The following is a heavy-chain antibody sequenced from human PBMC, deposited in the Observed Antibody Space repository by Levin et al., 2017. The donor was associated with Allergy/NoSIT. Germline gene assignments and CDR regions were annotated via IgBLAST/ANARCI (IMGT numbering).Heavy chain of an antibody. D-gene: IGHD5-12*01. CDR3: ARDGGYADPFQYSGYDLHFDY. J-gene: IGHJ4*02. Sequence: GASVKVSCKASGYTFTSYGISWVRQAPGQGLEWMGWISAYNGNTNYAQKLQGRVTMTTDTSTSTAYMELRSLRSDDTAVYYCARDGGYADPFQYSGYDLHFDYWGQGTLVTVSS. CDR1: GYTFTSYG. CDR2: ISAYNGNT. V-gene: IGHV1-18*01.